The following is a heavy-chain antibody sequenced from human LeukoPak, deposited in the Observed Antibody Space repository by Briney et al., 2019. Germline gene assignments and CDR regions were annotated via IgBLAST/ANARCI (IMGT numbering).Heavy chain of an antibody. J-gene: IGHJ4*02. CDR3: ARACRWDIDY. D-gene: IGHD1-26*01. V-gene: IGHV3-74*01. CDR1: GFTFSNCW. Sequence: GGSLRLSCTASGFTFSNCWMHWVRHAPGKGLVWVSRINSDGSSTYYADSVKGRFTISRDNAKNTLYLQMNSLRAEDTAVYYCARACRWDIDYWGQGTLVTVSS. CDR2: INSDGSST.